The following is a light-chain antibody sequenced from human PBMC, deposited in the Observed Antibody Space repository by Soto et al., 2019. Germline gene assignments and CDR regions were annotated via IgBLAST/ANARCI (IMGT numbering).Light chain of an antibody. J-gene: IGKJ2*01. V-gene: IGKV3-20*01. Sequence: EMLLTQSPGTLSLSPGERGTLSCRASQSVSSNYLAWYQRKPGQAPRLLIYGASNRATGIPDRFSGSGSGTDFTLTISRLEPEDFAVYYCQQYGSSPPTFGQGTKLEIK. CDR2: GAS. CDR3: QQYGSSPPT. CDR1: QSVSSNY.